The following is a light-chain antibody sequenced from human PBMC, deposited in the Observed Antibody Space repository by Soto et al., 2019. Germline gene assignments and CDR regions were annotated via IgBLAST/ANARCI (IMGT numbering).Light chain of an antibody. CDR3: TSYDSSLSVHVV. CDR1: SSNIGAGYD. J-gene: IGLJ2*01. Sequence: QSVLTQPPSVSGAPGQRVTISCTGSSSNIGAGYDVHWYQQLPGTAPKLLIYGNSNRPSGVPDRLSGSKSGTSPSLAITGLQAEDEDDYSCTSYDSSLSVHVVFGPGTQLTVL. CDR2: GNS. V-gene: IGLV1-40*01.